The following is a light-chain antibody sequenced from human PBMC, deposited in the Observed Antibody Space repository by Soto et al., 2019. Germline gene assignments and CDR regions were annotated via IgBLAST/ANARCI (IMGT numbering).Light chain of an antibody. Sequence: EIVMTQSPATLSVSPGERATLSCRASQSVNSNLAWYQQKPGQAPSLLIYGASTRATGVPARFSGTGSGTEFTLTISSLQSDDFAFYSCQQYNNWPPYTFGQGTKLEIK. CDR2: GAS. CDR3: QQYNNWPPYT. CDR1: QSVNSN. V-gene: IGKV3-15*01. J-gene: IGKJ2*01.